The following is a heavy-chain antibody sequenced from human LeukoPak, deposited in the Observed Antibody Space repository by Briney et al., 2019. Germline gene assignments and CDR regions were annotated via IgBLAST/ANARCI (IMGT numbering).Heavy chain of an antibody. Sequence: GGSLRLSCAASGFTSDDYAMHWVRQAPGKGLEGVSLISGDGGSTYHADSVKGRFIISRDNSKNSLYLQMNSLRTEDTALYYCAKDIGDYVWGSNDGYFDYWGQGTLVTVSS. CDR3: AKDIGDYVWGSNDGYFDY. CDR2: ISGDGGST. V-gene: IGHV3-43*02. D-gene: IGHD3-16*01. J-gene: IGHJ4*02. CDR1: GFTSDDYA.